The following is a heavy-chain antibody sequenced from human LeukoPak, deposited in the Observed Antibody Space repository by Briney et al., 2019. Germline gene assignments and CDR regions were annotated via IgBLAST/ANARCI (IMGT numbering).Heavy chain of an antibody. V-gene: IGHV3-23*01. Sequence: GGPLRLSCAAPGSTLGTYAMTGAGRAPGKGLEWVSAISGSGGSTYYADSVKGRFTISRDNSKNTLYLQMNSLRAEDTAVYYCAKETWGQGTLVTVSS. J-gene: IGHJ5*02. CDR1: GSTLGTYA. CDR2: ISGSGGST. CDR3: AKET.